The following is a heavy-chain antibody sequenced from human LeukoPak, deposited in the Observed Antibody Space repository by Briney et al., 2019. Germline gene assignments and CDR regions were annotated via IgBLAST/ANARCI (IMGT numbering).Heavy chain of an antibody. V-gene: IGHV3-23*01. Sequence: GGSLRLSCAASGFTFSSYGMHWVRQAPGKGLEWVSAISGSGGSTYYADSVKGRFTISRDNSKNTLYLQMNSLRAEDTAVYYCAKDPEDIVVVVAATPNWFDPWAQGTLVTVSS. CDR3: AKDPEDIVVVVAATPNWFDP. CDR1: GFTFSSYG. J-gene: IGHJ5*02. CDR2: ISGSGGST. D-gene: IGHD2-15*01.